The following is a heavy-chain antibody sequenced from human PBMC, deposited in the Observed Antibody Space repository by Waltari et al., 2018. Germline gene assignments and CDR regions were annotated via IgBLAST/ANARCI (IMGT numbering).Heavy chain of an antibody. J-gene: IGHJ4*02. Sequence: QVQLQQWGAGLLKPSETLSLTCAVYGGSFSGYYWSWIRQPPGKGLEWIGEIHHSGSTHYHPSLKSRVTISVDTSKNQFSLKLSSVTAADTAVYYCARVGHYYDSSGLDYWGQGTLVTVSS. D-gene: IGHD3-22*01. V-gene: IGHV4-34*01. CDR3: ARVGHYYDSSGLDY. CDR2: IHHSGST. CDR1: GGSFSGYY.